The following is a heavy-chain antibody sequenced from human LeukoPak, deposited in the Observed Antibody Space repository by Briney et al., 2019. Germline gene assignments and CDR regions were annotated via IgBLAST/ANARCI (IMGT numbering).Heavy chain of an antibody. D-gene: IGHD2-21*01. CDR2: IKGKTDAGTI. CDR1: GFTFTNDW. J-gene: IGHJ4*02. CDR3: TTGELN. V-gene: IGHV3-15*01. Sequence: GGSLRLSCAASGFTFTNDWMTWVRQAPGKGLEWVGRIKGKTDAGTIDYAAPVKGRFTISRDDPKNTLYLQLSSLKTDDTAVYYCTTGELNWGQGTLVTVSS.